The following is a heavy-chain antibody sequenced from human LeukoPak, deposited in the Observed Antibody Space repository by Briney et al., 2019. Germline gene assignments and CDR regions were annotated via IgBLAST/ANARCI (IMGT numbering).Heavy chain of an antibody. CDR2: TYYRSKWYY. J-gene: IGHJ4*02. Sequence: SQTLSLTCAISGDIVSSNSNAWNWIRQSPSRGLEWLGRTYYRSKWYYDYAVAVKSRISINPDTSKNQFSLQLSSVTPEDTAVYYCARDPVGGSTIFDYWGQGTLVTVSS. CDR3: ARDPVGGSTIFDY. CDR1: GDIVSSNSNA. D-gene: IGHD1-26*01. V-gene: IGHV6-1*01.